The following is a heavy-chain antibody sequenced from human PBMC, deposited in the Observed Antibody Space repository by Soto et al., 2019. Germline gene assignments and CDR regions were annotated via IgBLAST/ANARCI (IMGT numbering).Heavy chain of an antibody. Sequence: ASVKVSCKASGGTFSSYTISWVRRAPGQGPEWMGGIIPIFGTTNYAQKFRGRVTITADESTSTAYMELSSLRSEDTAVYYCATSGAKGYSYGYVDIGENYYFDYWGQGTLVTVSS. CDR1: GGTFSSYT. J-gene: IGHJ4*02. CDR3: ATSGAKGYSYGYVDIGENYYFDY. CDR2: IIPIFGTT. D-gene: IGHD5-18*01. V-gene: IGHV1-69*13.